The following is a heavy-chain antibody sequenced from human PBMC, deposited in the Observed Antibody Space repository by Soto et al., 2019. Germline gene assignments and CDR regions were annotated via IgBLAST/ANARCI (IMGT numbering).Heavy chain of an antibody. Sequence: QVQLQESGPGLVKPSQTLSLTCTVSGGSISSGGYYWSWIRQHPGKGLEWIGYIYYSGSNYYNPSLHSRVTISVDTSKNQFSLKLSSVTAADTAVYYCARDRGYYDILTSYNNYYYYGMDVWGQGTTVTVSS. D-gene: IGHD3-9*01. J-gene: IGHJ6*02. CDR2: IYYSGSN. CDR1: GGSISSGGYY. V-gene: IGHV4-31*03. CDR3: ARDRGYYDILTSYNNYYYYGMDV.